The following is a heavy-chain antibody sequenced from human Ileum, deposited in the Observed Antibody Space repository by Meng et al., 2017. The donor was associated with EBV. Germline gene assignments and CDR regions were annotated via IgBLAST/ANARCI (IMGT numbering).Heavy chain of an antibody. Sequence: EGSLWGPGGGLVTPGGSLRLSCAASGFRFNIYDMNWVRQAPGRGLEWVSGISGSGRTTYYADSVKGRFSISRDNSGNTVYLQMNSLRADDTAVYYCSNLPYSYWGQGTLVTVSS. V-gene: IGHV3-23*01. J-gene: IGHJ4*02. D-gene: IGHD4-11*01. CDR2: ISGSGRTT. CDR3: SNLPYSY. CDR1: GFRFNIYD.